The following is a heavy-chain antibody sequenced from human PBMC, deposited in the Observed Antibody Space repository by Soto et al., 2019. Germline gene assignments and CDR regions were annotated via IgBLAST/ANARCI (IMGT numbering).Heavy chain of an antibody. CDR2: IIPVFGTA. Sequence: ASVKVSCKASGCTFSSYAISCVRQAPGQVLEWMGGIIPVFGTANYAQKFQGRVTITADESTSTAYMELSSLRSEDTAVYYCARGPVVQGIYYYYYGMDVWGQGTTVTVSS. D-gene: IGHD2-15*01. V-gene: IGHV1-69*13. CDR1: GCTFSSYA. J-gene: IGHJ6*02. CDR3: ARGPVVQGIYYYYYGMDV.